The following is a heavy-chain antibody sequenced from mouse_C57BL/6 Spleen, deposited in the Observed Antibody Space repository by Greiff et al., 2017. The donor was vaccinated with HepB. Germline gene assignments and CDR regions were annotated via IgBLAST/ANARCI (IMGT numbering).Heavy chain of an antibody. J-gene: IGHJ4*01. D-gene: IGHD2-4*01. CDR1: GYTFTSYW. V-gene: IGHV1-52*01. CDR2: IDPSDSDT. CDR3: ARVRDYDLYYFAMDY. Sequence: QVQLQQPGAELVRPGSSVKLSCKASGYTFTSYWMHWVKQRPIQGLEWIGNIDPSDSDTHYNQKFKDKATLTVDKSSSTAYMQLSSLTSADSAVYYCARVRDYDLYYFAMDYWGQGTSVTVSS.